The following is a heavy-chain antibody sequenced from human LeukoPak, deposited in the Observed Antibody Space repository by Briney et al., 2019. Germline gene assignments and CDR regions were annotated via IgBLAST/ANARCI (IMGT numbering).Heavy chain of an antibody. CDR2: INHSGST. CDR1: GGSFSGYY. V-gene: IGHV4-34*01. CDR3: ARGATMVRGATSHFDY. J-gene: IGHJ4*02. D-gene: IGHD3-10*01. Sequence: SETLSLTCAVYGGSFSGYYWSWIRQPPGKGLEWIGEINHSGSTNYNPSLKSRVTISVDTSKNQFSLKLSSVTAAATAVYYCARGATMVRGATSHFDYWGQGTLVTVSS.